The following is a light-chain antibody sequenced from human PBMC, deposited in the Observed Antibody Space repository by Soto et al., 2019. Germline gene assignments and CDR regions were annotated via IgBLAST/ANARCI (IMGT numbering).Light chain of an antibody. J-gene: IGLJ1*01. CDR3: SSYTSSSTLV. V-gene: IGLV2-14*03. CDR2: DVR. Sequence: QSALTQPASVSGSPGQSITISCTGTSSDVGYYNYVSCYQQHPGKAPKLMIYDVRYRPSGVSDRFSGSKSGNTASLTLSGLQAEDEADYYCSSYTSSSTLVFGTGTKVTVL. CDR1: SSDVGYYNY.